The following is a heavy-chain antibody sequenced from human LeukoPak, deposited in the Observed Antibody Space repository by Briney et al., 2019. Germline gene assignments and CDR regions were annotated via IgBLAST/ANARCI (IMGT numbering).Heavy chain of an antibody. J-gene: IGHJ4*02. D-gene: IGHD3-3*01. CDR1: GFTFSSYS. CDR2: ISYDGSNK. CDR3: ARDSITIFGVVIPFDY. V-gene: IGHV3-30*03. Sequence: GGSLRLSCAASGFTFSSYSMNWVRQAPGKGLEWVAVISYDGSNKYYADSVKGRFTISRDNSKNTLYLQMNSLRAEDTAVYYCARDSITIFGVVIPFDYWGQGTLVTVSS.